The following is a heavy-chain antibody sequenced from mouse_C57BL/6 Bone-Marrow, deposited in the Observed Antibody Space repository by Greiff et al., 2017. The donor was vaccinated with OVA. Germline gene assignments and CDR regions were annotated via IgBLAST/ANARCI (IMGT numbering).Heavy chain of an antibody. V-gene: IGHV1-50*01. CDR1: GYTFTSYW. J-gene: IGHJ3*01. D-gene: IGHD2-3*01. CDR3: ASPLYDGYSGAY. CDR2: IDPSDSYT. Sequence: VKLQQPGAELVKPGASVKLSCKASGYTFTSYWMQWVKQRPGQGLEWIGEIDPSDSYTNYNQKFKGKATLTVDTSSSTAYMQLSSLTSDDSAVYYCASPLYDGYSGAYWGQGTLVTVSA.